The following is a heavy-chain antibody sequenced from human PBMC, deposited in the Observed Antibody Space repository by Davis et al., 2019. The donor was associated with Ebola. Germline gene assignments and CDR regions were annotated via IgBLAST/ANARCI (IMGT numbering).Heavy chain of an antibody. Sequence: MPSETLSLTCTVSGGSISSYYWSWIRQPPGKGLEWIGYIYYSGSTYYNPSLKSRVTISVDTSKNQFSLQLSSVTAADTAVYYCASLLTYYYGSGIYSSPYFFDYWGQGTLVTVSS. CDR3: ASLLTYYYGSGIYSSPYFFDY. V-gene: IGHV4-59*08. CDR2: IYYSGST. J-gene: IGHJ4*02. D-gene: IGHD3-10*01. CDR1: GGSISSYY.